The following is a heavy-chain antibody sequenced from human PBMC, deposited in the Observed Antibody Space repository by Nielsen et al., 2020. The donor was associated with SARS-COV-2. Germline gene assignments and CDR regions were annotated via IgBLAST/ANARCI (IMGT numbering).Heavy chain of an antibody. V-gene: IGHV4-59*08. CDR2: IDDSGST. D-gene: IGHD3-3*01. J-gene: IGHJ4*02. Sequence: SETLSLTCTVSGGSITRYYWTWIRQSPGKGLEWIGYIDDSGSTNYSPSLKSRVTMSVDTSKNQFSLKLTSVTAADTAVYYCARHLRITIFGVVITGPFDYWGQGTLVTVSS. CDR3: ARHLRITIFGVVITGPFDY. CDR1: GGSITRYY.